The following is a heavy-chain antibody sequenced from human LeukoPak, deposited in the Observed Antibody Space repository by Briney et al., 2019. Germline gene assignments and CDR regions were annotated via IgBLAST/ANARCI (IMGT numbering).Heavy chain of an antibody. D-gene: IGHD3-22*01. Sequence: GGSLRLPCVVSRLTFNSNAMYWVRQAPGKGLEWVSGISVSGGSEYYADSVKGRFSVSRDNSKHTVYLQMNSLRAEDTAVYFCASHAHDYDSSGYFDSWGQGALVTVSS. CDR1: RLTFNSNA. CDR2: ISVSGGSE. CDR3: ASHAHDYDSSGYFDS. J-gene: IGHJ4*02. V-gene: IGHV3-23*01.